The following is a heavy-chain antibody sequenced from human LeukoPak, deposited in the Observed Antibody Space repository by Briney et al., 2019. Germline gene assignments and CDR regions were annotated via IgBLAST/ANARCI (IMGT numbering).Heavy chain of an antibody. J-gene: IGHJ4*02. D-gene: IGHD3-10*01. CDR3: AKADYGSGSYYNVRYFDY. CDR1: GFTFDDYA. Sequence: GGSLRLSCAASGFTFDDYAMHWVRQAPGKGLEWVSAISWNSGSIDYADSVKGRFTISRDNAKNSLYLQMNSLRAEDTALYYCAKADYGSGSYYNVRYFDYWGQGTLVTVSS. CDR2: ISWNSGSI. V-gene: IGHV3-9*01.